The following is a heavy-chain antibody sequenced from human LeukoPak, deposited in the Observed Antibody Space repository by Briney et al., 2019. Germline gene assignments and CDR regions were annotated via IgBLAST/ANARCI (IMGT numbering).Heavy chain of an antibody. CDR1: GGSFSGYY. V-gene: IGHV4-34*01. CDR2: INHSGST. J-gene: IGHJ4*02. D-gene: IGHD6-19*01. CDR3: ARLVPGYSSGWLIPLSYFDY. Sequence: SETLSLTCAVYGGSFSGYYWSWIRQPPGKGLEWIGEINHSGSTNYNPSLKSRVTISVDTSKNQFSLKLSSVTAADTAVYYCARLVPGYSSGWLIPLSYFDYWGQGTLVTVSS.